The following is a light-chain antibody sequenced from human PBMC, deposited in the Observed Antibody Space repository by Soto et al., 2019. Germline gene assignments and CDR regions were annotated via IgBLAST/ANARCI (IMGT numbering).Light chain of an antibody. CDR1: QAVATAY. Sequence: IVLTQSPGTLSVSPGERVTLSCRASQAVATAYIAWYQQIPGQAPRLLIYGASTRAPGIPDRFSAGGPGTDFTLTISRLQPEDFALYFCHQYRTSSATFGRGTRLE. CDR3: HQYRTSSAT. CDR2: GAS. J-gene: IGKJ1*01. V-gene: IGKV3-20*01.